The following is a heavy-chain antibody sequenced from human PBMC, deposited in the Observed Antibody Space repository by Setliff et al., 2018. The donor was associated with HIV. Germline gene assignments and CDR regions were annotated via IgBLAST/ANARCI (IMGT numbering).Heavy chain of an antibody. CDR3: ARSQINLVRGVVHYFDY. V-gene: IGHV1-3*03. CDR1: GYTFTSYA. Sequence: ASVKVSCKASGYTFTSYAIHWVRQAPGQRLEWMGWINAGNGNTKSSQEFQGRVTISRDTSASTAHMELSSLRSEDMAVYYCARSQINLVRGVVHYFDYWGQGTLVTVSS. J-gene: IGHJ4*02. CDR2: INAGNGNT. D-gene: IGHD3-10*01.